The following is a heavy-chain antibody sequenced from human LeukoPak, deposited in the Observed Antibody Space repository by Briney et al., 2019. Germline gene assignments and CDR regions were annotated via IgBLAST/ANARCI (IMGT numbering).Heavy chain of an antibody. Sequence: GASVKVSCKAAGGTFNTYETNCVRHAPGHGLEWMGRIIPIFGRPTYAQKFQGRVSITTDESTSTAYMELMSLRSEDTAVYYCARIEGDYGVFVYWGQGTLVTVSS. CDR1: GGTFNTYE. J-gene: IGHJ4*02. CDR3: ARIEGDYGVFVY. CDR2: IIPIFGRP. D-gene: IGHD4-17*01. V-gene: IGHV1-69*05.